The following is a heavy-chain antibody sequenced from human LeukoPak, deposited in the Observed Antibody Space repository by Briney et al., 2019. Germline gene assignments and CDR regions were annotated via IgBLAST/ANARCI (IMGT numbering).Heavy chain of an antibody. Sequence: PSETLSLTCTVSGGSISSGSYYWSWIRQPAGKGLEWIGRIYTSGSTNYNPSLKSRVTISVDTSKNQFSLKLSSVTAADTAVYYCARGRAAAGIPFDYWGQGILVTVSS. CDR3: ARGRAAAGIPFDY. V-gene: IGHV4-61*02. CDR2: IYTSGST. CDR1: GGSISSGSYY. D-gene: IGHD6-13*01. J-gene: IGHJ4*02.